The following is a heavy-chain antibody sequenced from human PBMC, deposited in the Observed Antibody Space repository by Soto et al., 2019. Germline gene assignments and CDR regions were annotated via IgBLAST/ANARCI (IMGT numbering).Heavy chain of an antibody. J-gene: IGHJ6*03. CDR3: ARALGYCSGGSCYAHYYYYMDV. CDR1: GGTFSSYT. V-gene: IGHV1-69*02. Sequence: GASVKVSCKASGGTFSSYTISWVRQAPGQGLEWMGRIIPILGIANYAQKFQGRVTITADKSTSTAYMELSSLRSEDTAVYYCARALGYCSGGSCYAHYYYYMDVWGKGTTVTVSS. CDR2: IIPILGIA. D-gene: IGHD2-15*01.